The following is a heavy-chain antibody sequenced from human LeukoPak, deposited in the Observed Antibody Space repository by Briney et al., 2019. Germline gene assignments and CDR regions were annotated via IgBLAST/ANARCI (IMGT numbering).Heavy chain of an antibody. CDR3: ARAQRYCAGTSCYAPVAY. J-gene: IGHJ4*02. D-gene: IGHD2-2*01. V-gene: IGHV1-8*01. CDR1: GYTFTSYD. CDR2: MNPNSGNT. Sequence: GASVKVSCRASGYTFTSYDINWVRQATGQGLEWMGWMNPNSGNTDYAPKFQGRVTMTRNTSITTAYMELSSLRSEDTAVYYYARAQRYCAGTSCYAPVAYWGQGTLVTVSS.